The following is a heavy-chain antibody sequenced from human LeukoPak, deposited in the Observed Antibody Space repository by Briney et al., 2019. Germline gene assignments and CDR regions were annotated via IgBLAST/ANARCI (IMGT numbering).Heavy chain of an antibody. V-gene: IGHV1-18*01. J-gene: IGHJ5*02. D-gene: IGHD6-13*01. CDR1: GYTFTSYG. CDR3: ARQAAAGTVSSKSWFDP. Sequence: ASVKVSCKASGYTFTSYGISWVRQAPGQGLEWMGWISAYNGNTNYAQKLQGRVTMTTDTSTSTAYMELSSLRSGDTAVYYCARQAAAGTVSSKSWFDPWGQGTLVTVSS. CDR2: ISAYNGNT.